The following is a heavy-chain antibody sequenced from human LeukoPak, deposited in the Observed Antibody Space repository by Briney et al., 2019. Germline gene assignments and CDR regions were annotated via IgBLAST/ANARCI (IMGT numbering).Heavy chain of an antibody. V-gene: IGHV3-30-3*01. J-gene: IGHJ3*02. CDR1: GFTFSSYA. D-gene: IGHD4-17*01. CDR2: ISYDGSNR. CDR3: ARGLDYGDDKNAFDI. Sequence: GSLRLSCAASGFTFSSYAMHWVRQAPGKGLEWVALISYDGSNRYYADSVKGRFTISRDNSKNTLYLQINSLRAEDTVVYYCARGLDYGDDKNAFDIWGQGTMVTVSS.